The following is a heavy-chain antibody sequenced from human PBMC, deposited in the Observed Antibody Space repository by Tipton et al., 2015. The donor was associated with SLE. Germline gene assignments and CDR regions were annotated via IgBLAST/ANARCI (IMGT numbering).Heavy chain of an antibody. D-gene: IGHD6-19*01. CDR3: VRHADIAVMRYGMDV. CDR2: IHYRGAL. Sequence: TLSLTCTVSGGSLSSYFWSWVRQAPGKGLEWIASIHYRGALYYDPSLESRVTISVDLSNNQFSLRVTSVTAADMAKYYCVRHADIAVMRYGMDVWGQGTTVLVSS. J-gene: IGHJ6*02. V-gene: IGHV4-59*08. CDR1: GGSLSSYF.